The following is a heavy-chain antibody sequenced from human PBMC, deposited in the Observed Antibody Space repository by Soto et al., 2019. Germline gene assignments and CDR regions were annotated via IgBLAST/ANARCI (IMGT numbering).Heavy chain of an antibody. J-gene: IGHJ6*02. CDR3: SRFIMVGGWFDPNYYHGMDV. CDR1: GYNFSNYG. V-gene: IGHV1-18*01. CDR2: ISGYNGNT. D-gene: IGHD6-19*01. Sequence: QVQLVQSGAEVKKPGASVTVSCKTSGYNFSNYGINWVRQAPGQGLEWMGWISGYNGNTNYAQTVQGRVTMTTDTSTGTVDMELRSLKSDDTAIYYCSRFIMVGGWFDPNYYHGMDVGCQGTTVTVSS.